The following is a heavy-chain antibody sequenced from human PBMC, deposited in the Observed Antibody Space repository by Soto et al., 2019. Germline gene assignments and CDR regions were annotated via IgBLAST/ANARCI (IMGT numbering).Heavy chain of an antibody. CDR2: ISGSGGST. Sequence: GGSLRLSCAASGFSFSSYAMSWVRQAPGKGLEWVSAISGSGGSTYYADSVKGRFTISRDNSKNTLYLQMNSMRAADTAVSYWVSATAMVTHAFDIWGPXTMVTVS. D-gene: IGHD5-18*01. J-gene: IGHJ3*02. CDR3: VSATAMVTHAFDI. CDR1: GFSFSSYA. V-gene: IGHV3-23*01.